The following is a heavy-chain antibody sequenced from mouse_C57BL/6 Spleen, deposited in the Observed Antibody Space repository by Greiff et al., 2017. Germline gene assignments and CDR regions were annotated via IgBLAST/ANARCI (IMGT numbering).Heavy chain of an antibody. J-gene: IGHJ1*03. CDR2: INYDGSST. V-gene: IGHV5-16*01. CDR1: GFTFSDYY. Sequence: EVKVEESEGGLVQPGSSMKLSCTASGFTFSDYYMAWVRQVPEKGLEWVANINYDGSSTYYLDSLKSRFIISRDNAKNILYLQMSSLKSEDTATYYCARRDPFYWYFDVWGTGTTVTVSS. CDR3: ARRDPFYWYFDV.